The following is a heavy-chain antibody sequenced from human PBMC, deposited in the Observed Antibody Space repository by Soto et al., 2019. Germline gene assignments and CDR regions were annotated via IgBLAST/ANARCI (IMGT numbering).Heavy chain of an antibody. V-gene: IGHV5-10-1*01. CDR3: ASRLTIFGGDYYYYGMDV. Sequence: PGESLKISCKGSGYSFTSYWISWVRQMPGKGLEWMGRIDPSDSYTNYSPSFQGHVTISADKSISTAYLQWSSLKASDTAMYYCASRLTIFGGDYYYYGMDVWGQGTTLTVSS. CDR2: IDPSDSYT. CDR1: GYSFTSYW. D-gene: IGHD3-3*01. J-gene: IGHJ6*02.